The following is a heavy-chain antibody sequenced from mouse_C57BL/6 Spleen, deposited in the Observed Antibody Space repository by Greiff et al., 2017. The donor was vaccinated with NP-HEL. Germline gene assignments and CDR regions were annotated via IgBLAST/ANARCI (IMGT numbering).Heavy chain of an antibody. CDR2: ISSGGDYI. D-gene: IGHD2-14*01. CDR3: TRDRYYYAMDY. CDR1: GFTFSSYA. V-gene: IGHV5-9-1*02. J-gene: IGHJ4*01. Sequence: EVMLVESGAGLVKPGGSLKLSCAASGFTFSSYAMSWVRQTPEQRLEWVAYISSGGDYIYYADTVKGRFTISRDNARNTLYLQMSSLKSEDTAMYYCTRDRYYYAMDYWGQGTSVTVSS.